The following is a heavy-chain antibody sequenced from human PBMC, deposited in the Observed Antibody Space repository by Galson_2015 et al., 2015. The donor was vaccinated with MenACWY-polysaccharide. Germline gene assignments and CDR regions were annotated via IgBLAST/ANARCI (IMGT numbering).Heavy chain of an antibody. CDR1: GFTFSRYA. D-gene: IGHD3-3*01. CDR2: ISGSGGST. V-gene: IGHV3-23*01. CDR3: AKDQSGITIFGVVIPMDV. Sequence: SLRLSCAASGFTFSRYAMSWVRQAPGKGLEWVSAISGSGGSTYYADSVKGRFTISRDNSKNTLYLQMNSLRAEDTAVYYCAKDQSGITIFGVVIPMDVWGQGTTDTVSS. J-gene: IGHJ6*02.